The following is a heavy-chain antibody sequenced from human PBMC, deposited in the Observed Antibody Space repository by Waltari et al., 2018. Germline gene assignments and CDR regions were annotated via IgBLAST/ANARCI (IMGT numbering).Heavy chain of an antibody. D-gene: IGHD3-3*01. Sequence: QVQLVQSGAEVKKPGASVKVSCKASGYTFTSYDINWVRQATGQGLEWMGWMNPNSGNTGYAQKFQGRVTMTRNTSISTAYMELSSLRSEDTAVYYCARGGLRFLEWLALNDAFDIWGQGTMVTVSS. CDR2: MNPNSGNT. CDR3: ARGGLRFLEWLALNDAFDI. V-gene: IGHV1-8*01. CDR1: GYTFTSYD. J-gene: IGHJ3*02.